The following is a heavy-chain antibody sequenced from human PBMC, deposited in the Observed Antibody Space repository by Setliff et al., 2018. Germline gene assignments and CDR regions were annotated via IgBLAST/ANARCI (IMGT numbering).Heavy chain of an antibody. CDR1: GFTFSNYW. J-gene: IGHJ4*02. CDR2: IDSSSTWI. Sequence: GGSLRLSCAASGFTFSNYWMSWVRQAPGKGLEWVSSIDSSSTWIYYADSVKGRFTISRDNSKNTLYLQMNNLRDEDTAVYYCANHNPARWAVYTTPIDSWGQGTLVTVSS. CDR3: ANHNPARWAVYTTPIDS. D-gene: IGHD6-19*01. V-gene: IGHV3-21*04.